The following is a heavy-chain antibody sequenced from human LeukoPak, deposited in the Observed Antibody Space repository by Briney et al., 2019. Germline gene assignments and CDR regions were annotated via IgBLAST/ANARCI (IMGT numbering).Heavy chain of an antibody. CDR3: ASGFYYFEY. Sequence: ASVKVSCKGSGDTFSRYYMHWVRQAPGQGLEWMGIINPSGSSTRNAQKFQGRVTLTRDTSTSTVYMELSSLSSDDTAVYSCASGFYYFEYWGQGTLVTVSP. CDR2: INPSGSST. V-gene: IGHV1-46*01. J-gene: IGHJ4*02. CDR1: GDTFSRYY. D-gene: IGHD3-3*01.